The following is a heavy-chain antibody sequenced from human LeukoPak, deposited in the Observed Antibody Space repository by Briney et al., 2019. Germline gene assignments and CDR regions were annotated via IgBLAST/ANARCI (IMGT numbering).Heavy chain of an antibody. Sequence: GSSVKVSCKASGGTFSSYAISWVRQAPGQRLEWMGGIIPIFGTANYAQKFQDRVTITTDESTSTAYMELSSLRSEDTAVYYCARAGHEGYYYYYMDVWGKGTTVTVSS. CDR3: ARAGHEGYYYYYMDV. J-gene: IGHJ6*03. V-gene: IGHV1-69*05. CDR1: GGTFSSYA. CDR2: IIPIFGTA.